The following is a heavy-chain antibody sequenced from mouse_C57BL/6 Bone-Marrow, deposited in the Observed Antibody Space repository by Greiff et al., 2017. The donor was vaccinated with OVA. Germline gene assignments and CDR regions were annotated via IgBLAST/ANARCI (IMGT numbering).Heavy chain of an antibody. J-gene: IGHJ4*01. CDR1: GYTFTSYG. D-gene: IGHD4-1*01. CDR3: ELGAAMDY. V-gene: IGHV1-81*01. CDR2: IYPRSGNT. Sequence: QVHVKQSGAELARPGASVKLSCKASGYTFTSYGISWVKQRTGQGLEWIGEIYPRSGNTYYNEKFKGKATLTADKSSSTAYMELRSLTSEDSAVYFCELGAAMDYWGQGTSVTVSS.